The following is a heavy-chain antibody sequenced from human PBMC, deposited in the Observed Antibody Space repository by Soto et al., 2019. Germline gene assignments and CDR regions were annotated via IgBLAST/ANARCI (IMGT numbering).Heavy chain of an antibody. CDR2: INPSGGST. V-gene: IGHV1-46*01. J-gene: IGHJ5*02. Sequence: GASLKLSCKASGYPFTSYYIHWVRQAPGQGLEWMGIINPSGGSTSYAQKFQGRVTMTRDTSTSTVYMELSSLRSEDTAVYYCARSHSSSWYYTSNWFDPWGQGTLVTVSS. CDR1: GYPFTSYY. D-gene: IGHD6-13*01. CDR3: ARSHSSSWYYTSNWFDP.